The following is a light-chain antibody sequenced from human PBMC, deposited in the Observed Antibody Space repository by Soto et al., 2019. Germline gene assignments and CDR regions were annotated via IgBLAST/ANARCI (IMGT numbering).Light chain of an antibody. CDR3: QHSCTSGP. V-gene: IGKV3-20*01. CDR1: QNISRS. Sequence: EIVMTQSPVTLSVSPGERATLSCRASQNISRSLAWYQQKPGQAPRLLIYGASNRATGIPDRFSGSGSGTDFTLTISRLESEDFAVYHCQHSCTSGPFGQLTTVEI. J-gene: IGKJ1*01. CDR2: GAS.